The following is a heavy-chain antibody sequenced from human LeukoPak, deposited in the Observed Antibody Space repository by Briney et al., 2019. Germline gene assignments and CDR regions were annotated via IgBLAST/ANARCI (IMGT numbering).Heavy chain of an antibody. J-gene: IGHJ4*02. V-gene: IGHV3-30*02. Sequence: GGSLRLSCAASGFTFSSYGMHWVRQAPGKGLEWVAFIRYDGSNKYYADSVKGRFTISRDNSKNTLYLQMNSLRAEDTAVYYCAKARNDFWSGYYLDYWGQGTLVTVSS. CDR2: IRYDGSNK. D-gene: IGHD3-3*01. CDR3: AKARNDFWSGYYLDY. CDR1: GFTFSSYG.